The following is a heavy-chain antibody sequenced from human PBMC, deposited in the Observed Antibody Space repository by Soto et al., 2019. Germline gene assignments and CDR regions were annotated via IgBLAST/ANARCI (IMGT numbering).Heavy chain of an antibody. CDR3: AHRLGYVGMAARPHDVFDI. V-gene: IGHV2-5*02. J-gene: IGHJ3*02. Sequence: QITMKESGPTLVKPTQTLTLTCTFSGFSLSTGGEGVGWIRQPPGKALEWLALIYWDDDKRYRPSLKSRLTITKDTSQNQVVLTMSHMDPVDTATYYCAHRLGYVGMAARPHDVFDIWGQGTKVTVSS. CDR1: GFSLSTGGEG. CDR2: IYWDDDK. D-gene: IGHD6-6*01.